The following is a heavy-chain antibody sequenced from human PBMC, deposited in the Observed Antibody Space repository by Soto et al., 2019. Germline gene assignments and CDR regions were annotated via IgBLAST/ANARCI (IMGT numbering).Heavy chain of an antibody. CDR2: MWAGGRKE. Sequence: PVGSLRLSCVTSVFTFNNYGIHCVRHAPGKWLEWVAVMWAGGRKENYADSVKGRFTMSRDLSKNTLYLQMDSLRAEDTAVYYCARDIDTSSHFGWFEPWGQRPLVTVAX. CDR1: VFTFNNYG. V-gene: IGHV3-33*01. J-gene: IGHJ5*02. CDR3: ARDIDTSSHFGWFEP. D-gene: IGHD2-2*01.